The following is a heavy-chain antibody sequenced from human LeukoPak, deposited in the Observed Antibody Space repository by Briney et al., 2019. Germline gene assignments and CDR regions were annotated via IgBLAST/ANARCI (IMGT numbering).Heavy chain of an antibody. CDR2: ISYDGSNK. J-gene: IGHJ1*01. CDR3: ARDGLGYYDSSGYYFGDSFSEYFQH. D-gene: IGHD3-22*01. CDR1: GFTFSSYA. Sequence: GGSLRLSCAASGFTFSSYAMHWVRQAPGKGLEWVAVISYDGSNKYYADSVKGRFTISRDNSKNTLYLQMNSLRAEDTAVYYCARDGLGYYDSSGYYFGDSFSEYFQHWGQGTLVTVSS. V-gene: IGHV3-30-3*01.